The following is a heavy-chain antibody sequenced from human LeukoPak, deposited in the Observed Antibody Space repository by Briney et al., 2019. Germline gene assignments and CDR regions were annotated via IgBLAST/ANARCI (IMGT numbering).Heavy chain of an antibody. J-gene: IGHJ4*02. CDR3: ARMISGSSSSHDY. V-gene: IGHV1-46*01. D-gene: IGHD1-26*01. CDR1: GYSFIRYH. Sequence: ASVKVSCKASGYSFIRYHIHWVRQAPGQGLEWMGVLKLYDGSISHAQKFQGRVTMTSDTSTSTVYMELSSLRSEDTAVYYCARMISGSSSSHDYWGQGTLVTVSS. CDR2: LKLYDGSI.